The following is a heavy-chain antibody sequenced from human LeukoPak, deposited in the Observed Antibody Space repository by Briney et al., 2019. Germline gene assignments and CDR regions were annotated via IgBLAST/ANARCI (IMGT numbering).Heavy chain of an antibody. V-gene: IGHV3-49*04. D-gene: IGHD3-16*01. CDR3: IREEGGVAST. CDR1: GFTFSSYS. CDR2: IRSKTYGGTT. J-gene: IGHJ5*02. Sequence: GGSLRLSCAASGFTFSSYSMSWVRQAPGKGLEWVGFIRSKTYGGTTEYAAYVKGRFSISRDDSKSIAYPQMNSLKTEDTAVYYCIREEGGVASTWGQGTLVTVSS.